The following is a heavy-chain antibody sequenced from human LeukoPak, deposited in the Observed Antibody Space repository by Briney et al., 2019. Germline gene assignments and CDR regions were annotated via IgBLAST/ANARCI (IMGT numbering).Heavy chain of an antibody. J-gene: IGHJ5*02. CDR3: ARDFEL. V-gene: IGHV4-28*03. Sequence: SETLSLTCAVSGFSISTSNWWGWIRQPPGKGLEWIGYIYYGGSTYYNPSLKSRLTMSVDTSKNQFSLKLRSVTAADTAVYYCARDFELWGQGTLVTVSS. CDR2: IYYGGST. CDR1: GFSISTSNW.